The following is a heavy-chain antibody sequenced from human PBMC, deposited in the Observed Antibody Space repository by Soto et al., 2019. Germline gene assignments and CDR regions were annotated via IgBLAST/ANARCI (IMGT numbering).Heavy chain of an antibody. J-gene: IGHJ4*02. V-gene: IGHV3-30-3*01. D-gene: IGHD5-18*01. Sequence: PGESLKISCAASGFTFSSYAMHWVRQAPGKGLEWVAVISYDGSNKYYADSVKGRFTISRDNSKNTLYLQMNSLRAEDTAVYYCARDGEFRYSYGTYYFDYWGQGTLVTVSS. CDR1: GFTFSSYA. CDR2: ISYDGSNK. CDR3: ARDGEFRYSYGTYYFDY.